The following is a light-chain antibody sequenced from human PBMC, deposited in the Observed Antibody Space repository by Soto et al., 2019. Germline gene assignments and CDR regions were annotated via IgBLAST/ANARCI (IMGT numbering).Light chain of an antibody. CDR3: QEFHSSSRT. V-gene: IGKV1-5*03. CDR2: SAS. Sequence: DIRMPQSPSTLSASLGDRVTISCRASRNIDSGLAWYQQRPGGIPHLLIYSASNLQNGVPSRFSGSGSGTDFTLTINGLQPDDFATYYCQEFHSSSRTFGQGTRV. J-gene: IGKJ1*01. CDR1: RNIDSG.